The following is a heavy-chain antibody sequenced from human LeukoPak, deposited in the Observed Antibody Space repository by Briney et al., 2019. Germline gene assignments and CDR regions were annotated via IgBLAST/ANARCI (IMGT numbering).Heavy chain of an antibody. CDR2: IYYSGST. CDR3: ARYGGRDIVVVPAAANGGYYYYMDV. D-gene: IGHD2-2*01. Sequence: SETLSLTCTVSGGSISSYYWSWIRQPPGKGLEWIGYIYYSGSTNYNPSLKSRVTISVDTSKNQFSLKLSSVTAADTAVYYCARYGGRDIVVVPAAANGGYYYYMDVWGKGTTVTVSS. V-gene: IGHV4-59*08. CDR1: GGSISSYY. J-gene: IGHJ6*03.